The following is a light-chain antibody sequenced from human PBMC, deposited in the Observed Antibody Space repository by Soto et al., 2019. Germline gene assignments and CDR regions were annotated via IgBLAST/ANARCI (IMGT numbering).Light chain of an antibody. CDR2: AAS. CDR1: QGIRDF. CDR3: XQFNVYPLT. J-gene: IGKJ4*01. Sequence: DIPLTQSPSFLSASVGDRVTITCRASQGIRDFLAWYQQKPGKAPKLLIYAASTLQTGVPTRFSGIASGTEFTLIISNLQPADFAXXXCXQFNVYPLTFGGGTKVEIK. V-gene: IGKV1-9*01.